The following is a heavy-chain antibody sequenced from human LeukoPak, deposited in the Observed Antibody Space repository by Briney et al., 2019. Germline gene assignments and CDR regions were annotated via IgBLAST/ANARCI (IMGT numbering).Heavy chain of an antibody. Sequence: PGGTLGLSCAASGFTFTNYGMSWVRQAPGKGLEWVSSISGSGGSTYYADSVKGRFTISRDNSKSTLYLQMNGLRAEDTAVYYCAKRIQSAMATGYWGQGTLVTVSS. CDR1: GFTFTNYG. D-gene: IGHD5-18*01. CDR3: AKRIQSAMATGY. V-gene: IGHV3-23*01. J-gene: IGHJ4*02. CDR2: ISGSGGST.